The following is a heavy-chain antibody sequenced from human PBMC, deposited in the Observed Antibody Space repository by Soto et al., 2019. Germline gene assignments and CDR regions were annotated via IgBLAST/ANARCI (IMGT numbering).Heavy chain of an antibody. CDR1: GFTVSSNY. CDR3: ASDRAEASDYYYDYQDV. Sequence: PGGSLRLSCAASGFTVSSNYMSWVRQAPGKGLEWVSVIYSGGSTYYADSVKGRFTISRDNSKNTLYLQMNSLRAEDTAVYYCASDRAEASDYYYDYQDVRGRGTTVTGSS. CDR2: IYSGGST. D-gene: IGHD3-10*01. V-gene: IGHV3-66*01. J-gene: IGHJ6*03.